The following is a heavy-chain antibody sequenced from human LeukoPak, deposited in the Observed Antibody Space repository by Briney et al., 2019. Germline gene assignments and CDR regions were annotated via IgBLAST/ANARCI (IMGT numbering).Heavy chain of an antibody. CDR1: GSTFSSYA. Sequence: GGSLRLSCAASGSTFSSYAMSWVRQAPGKGLEWVSAISGSGGSTYYADSVKGRFTISRDNSKNTLYLQMNSLRAEDTAVYYCTTDIVHIAAAGTDYWGQGTLVTVSS. CDR3: TTDIVHIAAAGTDY. CDR2: ISGSGGST. D-gene: IGHD6-13*01. V-gene: IGHV3-23*01. J-gene: IGHJ4*02.